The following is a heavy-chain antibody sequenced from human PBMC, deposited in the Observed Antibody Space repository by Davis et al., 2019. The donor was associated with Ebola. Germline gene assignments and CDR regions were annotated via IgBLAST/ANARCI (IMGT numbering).Heavy chain of an antibody. CDR2: INHSGST. V-gene: IGHV4-39*07. CDR1: GGSISSSSYY. Sequence: MPSETLSLTCTVSGGSISSSSYYWGWIRQPPGKGLEWIGEINHSGSTNYNPSLKSRVTISVDTSKNQFSLKLSSVTAADTAVYYCARADSIVGAMDYWGQGTLVTVSS. D-gene: IGHD1-26*01. CDR3: ARADSIVGAMDY. J-gene: IGHJ4*02.